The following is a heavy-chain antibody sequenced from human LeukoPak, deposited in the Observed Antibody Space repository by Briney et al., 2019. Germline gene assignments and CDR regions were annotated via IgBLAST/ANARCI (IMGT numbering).Heavy chain of an antibody. CDR1: GYSISSGYY. D-gene: IGHD6-13*01. Sequence: SETLSLTYTVSGYSISSGYYWGWIRQPPGKGLEWIGSIYHSGSTYYNPSLKSRVTISVDTSKNQFFLKLSSVVAADTAVYYCARGGSNNWFDPWGQGTLVTVSS. J-gene: IGHJ5*02. CDR2: IYHSGST. CDR3: ARGGSNNWFDP. V-gene: IGHV4-38-2*02.